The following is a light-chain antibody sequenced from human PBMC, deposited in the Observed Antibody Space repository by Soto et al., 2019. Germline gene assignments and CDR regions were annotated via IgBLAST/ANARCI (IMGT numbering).Light chain of an antibody. CDR3: SSYTNSNTVL. Sequence: ALAQPASVSGSPGQSITISCTGTSSDVGGYNSVSWYQQHPDKAPKLMIYDVTTRPSGVSNRFSGSKSGNTASLTISGLQAEDEADYYCSSYTNSNTVLFGGGTKLTVL. CDR2: DVT. V-gene: IGLV2-14*01. J-gene: IGLJ2*01. CDR1: SSDVGGYNS.